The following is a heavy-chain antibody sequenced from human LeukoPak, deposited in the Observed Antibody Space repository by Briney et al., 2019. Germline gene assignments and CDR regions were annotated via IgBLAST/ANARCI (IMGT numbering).Heavy chain of an antibody. CDR1: GFTFSSYA. J-gene: IGHJ6*02. CDR3: ARRIPGSYTYYYYGMDV. V-gene: IGHV3-64*01. D-gene: IGHD1-26*01. CDR2: ISSNGGST. Sequence: PGGSLRLSCAASGFTFSSYAMHWVRPAPGKGLEYVSAISSNGGSTYYANSVKGRFTISRDNSKNTLYLQMGSLRAEDMAVYYCARRIPGSYTYYYYGMDVWGQGTTVTVSS.